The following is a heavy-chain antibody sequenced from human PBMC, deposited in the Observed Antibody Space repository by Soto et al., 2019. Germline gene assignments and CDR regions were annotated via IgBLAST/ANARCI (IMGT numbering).Heavy chain of an antibody. CDR3: AKEDYYDSSGYFDY. J-gene: IGHJ4*02. Sequence: LRLSCAASGFTFSSYGMHWVRQAPGKGLEWVAVISYDGSNKYYADSVKGRFTISRDNSKNTLYLQMNSLRAEDTAVYYCAKEDYYDSSGYFDYWGQGTLVTVSS. D-gene: IGHD3-22*01. V-gene: IGHV3-30*18. CDR1: GFTFSSYG. CDR2: ISYDGSNK.